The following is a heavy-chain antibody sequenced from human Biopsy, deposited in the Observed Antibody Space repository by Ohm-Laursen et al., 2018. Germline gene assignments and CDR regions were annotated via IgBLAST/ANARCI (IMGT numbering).Heavy chain of an antibody. D-gene: IGHD2-15*01. Sequence: SQTLSLTCTVSGVSITAYYWSWIRQPPGKGLECIGNIHHSGSTNYNPSLKSRLTISLDTSKNHFSLKLSSVTAADTAVYYCARMDCSGGSCHYYSYGMDVWGQGTTVTVSS. V-gene: IGHV4-4*09. CDR2: IHHSGST. CDR1: GVSITAYY. CDR3: ARMDCSGGSCHYYSYGMDV. J-gene: IGHJ6*02.